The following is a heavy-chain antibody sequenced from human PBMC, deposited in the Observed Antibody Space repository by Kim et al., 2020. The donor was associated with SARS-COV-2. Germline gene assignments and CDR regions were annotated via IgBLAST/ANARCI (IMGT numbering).Heavy chain of an antibody. CDR3: ARDPGSYCSGGSCYSSSYYYYYYGMDV. Sequence: GSLRLSCAASGFTFSSYWMHWVRQAPGKGLVWVSRINSDGSSTSDGSSTSYADSVKGRFTISRDNAKNTLYLQMNSLRAEDTAVYYCARDPGSYCSGGSCYSSSYYYYYYGMDVWGQGTTVTVSS. CDR1: GFTFSSYW. V-gene: IGHV3-74*01. CDR2: INSDGSSTSDGSST. J-gene: IGHJ6*02. D-gene: IGHD2-15*01.